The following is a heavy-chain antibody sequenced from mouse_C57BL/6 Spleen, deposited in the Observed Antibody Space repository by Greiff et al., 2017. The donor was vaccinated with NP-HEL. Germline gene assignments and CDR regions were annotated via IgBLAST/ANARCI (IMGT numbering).Heavy chain of an antibody. CDR3: TTGPDCYGSSPLYWYFDV. CDR1: GFNIKDDY. D-gene: IGHD1-1*01. Sequence: EVQLQQSGAELVRPGASVKLSCTASGFNIKDDYMHWVKQRPEQGLEWIGWIDPENGDTEYASKFQGKATITADTSSNTAYLQLSSLTSEDTAVYYCTTGPDCYGSSPLYWYFDVWGTGTTVTVSS. J-gene: IGHJ1*03. V-gene: IGHV14-4*01. CDR2: IDPENGDT.